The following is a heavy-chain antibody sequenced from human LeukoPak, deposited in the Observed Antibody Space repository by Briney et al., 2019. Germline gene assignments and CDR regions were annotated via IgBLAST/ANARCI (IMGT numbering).Heavy chain of an antibody. CDR3: AKALGLYYYYYGMDV. CDR1: GFTFDDYA. CDR2: ISWNSGSI. V-gene: IGHV3-9*01. J-gene: IGHJ6*02. Sequence: PGGSLRLSCAASGFTFDDYAMHWVRQAPGKGLEWVSGISWNSGSIGYADSVKGRFTISRDNAKNSLYLQMNSLRAEDTALYYCAKALGLYYYYYGMDVWGQGTTVTVSS.